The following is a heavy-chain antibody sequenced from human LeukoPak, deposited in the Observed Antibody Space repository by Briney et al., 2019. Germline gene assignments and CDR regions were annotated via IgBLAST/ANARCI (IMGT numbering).Heavy chain of an antibody. D-gene: IGHD3-22*01. Sequence: SETLSLTCTVSGGSISSGGYYWSWIRQHPGKGLEWIGYIYYSGSTYYNPSLKSRVTISVDTSKNQFSLKLSSVTAADTAVYYCAGSSPSGYYDSSLFDYWGQGTLVTVSS. CDR3: AGSSPSGYYDSSLFDY. J-gene: IGHJ4*02. V-gene: IGHV4-31*03. CDR2: IYYSGST. CDR1: GGSISSGGYY.